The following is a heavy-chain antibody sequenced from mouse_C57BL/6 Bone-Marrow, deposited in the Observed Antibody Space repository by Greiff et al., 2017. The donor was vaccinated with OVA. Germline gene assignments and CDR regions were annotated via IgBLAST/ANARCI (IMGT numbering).Heavy chain of an antibody. CDR1: GYTFTSYW. V-gene: IGHV1-59*01. CDR2: IDPSDSYT. Sequence: VQLQQPGAELVRPGTSVKLSCKASGYTFTSYWMHWVKQRPGQGLEWIGVIDPSDSYTNYTEKFKGQATLTVDTSSSTAYMRLSSLTSEDSAVDYCAILFAYWGQGTLVTVSA. J-gene: IGHJ3*01. CDR3: AILFAY.